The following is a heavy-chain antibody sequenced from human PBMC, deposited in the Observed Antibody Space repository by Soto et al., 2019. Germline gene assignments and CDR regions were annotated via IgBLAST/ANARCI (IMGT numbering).Heavy chain of an antibody. CDR3: ARGVSPTRYSSTGNPYYYYYGMDV. D-gene: IGHD6-13*01. CDR2: TYYRSKWYN. Sequence: PSQTLSLTCAISGDSVSSNSAAWNWIRQSPSRGLEWLGRTYYRSKWYNDYAVSVKSRITINPDTSKNQFSLQLNSVTPEDTAVYYCARGVSPTRYSSTGNPYYYYYGMDVWGQGTTVTVSS. J-gene: IGHJ6*02. CDR1: GDSVSSNSAA. V-gene: IGHV6-1*01.